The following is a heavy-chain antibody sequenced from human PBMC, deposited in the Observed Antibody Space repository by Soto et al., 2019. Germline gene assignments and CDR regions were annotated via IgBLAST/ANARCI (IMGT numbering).Heavy chain of an antibody. Sequence: SETLSLTCAVYGGSFSGYYWSWIRQPPGKGLEWIGEINHSGSTNYNPSLKSRVTISVDTSKNQFSLKLSSVTAADTAVYYCARGSHYGSGGYYNKGRRSASDYWGQGTPVTVSS. CDR1: GGSFSGYY. V-gene: IGHV4-34*01. D-gene: IGHD3-10*01. CDR3: ARGSHYGSGGYYNKGRRSASDY. CDR2: INHSGST. J-gene: IGHJ4*02.